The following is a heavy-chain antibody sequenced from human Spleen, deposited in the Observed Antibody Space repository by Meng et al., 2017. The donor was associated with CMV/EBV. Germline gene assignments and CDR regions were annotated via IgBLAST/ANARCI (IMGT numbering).Heavy chain of an antibody. CDR1: GFTFSSYW. D-gene: IGHD2-2*01. CDR2: IKQDGSEK. V-gene: IGHV3-7*01. CDR3: GLRSTSWQSYGMDV. J-gene: IGHJ6*02. Sequence: GALKISCAASGFTFSSYWMSWVRQAPGKGLEWVANIKQDGSEKYYVDSVKGRFTISRDNAKNSLYLQMNSLRAEDTAVYYCGLRSTSWQSYGMDVWGQGTTVTVSS.